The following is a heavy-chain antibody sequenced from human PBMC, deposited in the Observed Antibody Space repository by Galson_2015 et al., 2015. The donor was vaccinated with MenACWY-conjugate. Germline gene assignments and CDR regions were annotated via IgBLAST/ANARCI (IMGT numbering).Heavy chain of an antibody. CDR3: VKERGSLSHNYYFYFMDV. Sequence: SLRLSCAASGFSFRSNAMSWVRQAPGKVLEWVSAISASGGSTYYPDYAKGRFTISRDNSKNTLFLEMNSLRGEDTALYYCVKERGSLSHNYYFYFMDVWGKGTTVTVS. CDR2: ISASGGST. D-gene: IGHD6-6*01. CDR1: GFSFRSNA. J-gene: IGHJ6*03. V-gene: IGHV3-23*01.